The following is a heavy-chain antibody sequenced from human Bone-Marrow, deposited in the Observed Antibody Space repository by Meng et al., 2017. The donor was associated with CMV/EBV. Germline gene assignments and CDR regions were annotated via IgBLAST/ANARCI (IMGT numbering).Heavy chain of an antibody. Sequence: SETLSLTCTVSGGSISSSNYYWGWIRQPPGKGLEWIGSIYYSGSSYYNPSLKSRVIILVDTSKNQFTLRLSSGTAADTAVYYCARIKYSSSLSVYYYYGMDVWGQGTMVTVSS. CDR2: IYYSGSS. CDR1: GGSISSSNYY. J-gene: IGHJ6*02. V-gene: IGHV4-39*06. D-gene: IGHD6-6*01. CDR3: ARIKYSSSLSVYYYYGMDV.